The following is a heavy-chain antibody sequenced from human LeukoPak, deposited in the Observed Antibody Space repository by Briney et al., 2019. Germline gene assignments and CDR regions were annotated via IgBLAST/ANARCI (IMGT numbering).Heavy chain of an antibody. D-gene: IGHD3-22*01. Sequence: PSETLSLTCAVYGGSFSGYYWSWIRQPPGKGLEWIGEINHSGSTNYNPSLMSRVTISVDTSKNQFSLKLSSVTAADTAVYYCAKDSRNAFDIWGQGTMVTVSS. CDR2: INHSGST. CDR3: AKDSRNAFDI. V-gene: IGHV4-34*01. J-gene: IGHJ3*02. CDR1: GGSFSGYY.